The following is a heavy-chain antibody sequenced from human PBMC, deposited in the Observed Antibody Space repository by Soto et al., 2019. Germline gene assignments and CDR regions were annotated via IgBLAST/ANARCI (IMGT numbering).Heavy chain of an antibody. D-gene: IGHD6-13*01. V-gene: IGHV3-23*01. Sequence: GGSLRLSCAASGFTFSSYAMSWVRQAPGKGLEWVSAISGSGGSTYYADSVKGRFTISRDNSKNTLYLQMNSLRAEDTAVYYWARGVSSSSWNYFGYWHRGTMVA. CDR3: ARGVSSSSWNYFGY. J-gene: IGHJ4*02. CDR2: ISGSGGST. CDR1: GFTFSSYA.